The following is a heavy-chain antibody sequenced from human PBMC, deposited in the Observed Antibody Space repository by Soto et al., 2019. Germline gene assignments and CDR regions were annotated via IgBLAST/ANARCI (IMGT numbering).Heavy chain of an antibody. D-gene: IGHD2-21*02. CDR2: IHSDGSST. CDR1: GFTFSYYW. Sequence: EVQLVESGGGLVQPGGSLRLSCAASGFTFSYYWMHWVRQAPGQGLVWVSRIHSDGSSTTYADSVKGRFTISRDNAKNTLYLQMNGLRAEDTAVYYCARGDKGAFDMWGQATMVSVSS. V-gene: IGHV3-74*01. J-gene: IGHJ3*02. CDR3: ARGDKGAFDM.